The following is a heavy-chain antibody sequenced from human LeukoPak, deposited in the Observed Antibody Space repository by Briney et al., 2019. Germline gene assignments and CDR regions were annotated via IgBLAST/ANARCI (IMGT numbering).Heavy chain of an antibody. J-gene: IGHJ5*02. CDR3: ARSSKEVGFDP. D-gene: IGHD1-26*01. V-gene: IGHV3-53*01. CDR2: IYSGGST. CDR1: GFTVSSNY. Sequence: GRSLRLSCAASGFTVSSNYMSWVRQAPGKGLEWVSVIYSGGSTYYADSVKGRFTISRDNSKNTLYLQMNSLRAEDTAVYYCARSSKEVGFDPWGQGTLVTVSS.